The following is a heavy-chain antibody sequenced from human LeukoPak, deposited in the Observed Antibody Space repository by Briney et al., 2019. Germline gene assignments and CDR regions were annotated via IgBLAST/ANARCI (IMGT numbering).Heavy chain of an antibody. D-gene: IGHD6-13*01. CDR1: GFTFSSYS. Sequence: GGSLRLSCAASGFTFSSYSMNWVRQAPGKGLEWVSLISSSSSYIYYADSVKGGFTISRDNAKNSLYLQMNSLRAEDTAVYYCAKIGAAGSWNYFDYWGQGTLVTVSS. V-gene: IGHV3-21*01. CDR2: ISSSSSYI. J-gene: IGHJ4*02. CDR3: AKIGAAGSWNYFDY.